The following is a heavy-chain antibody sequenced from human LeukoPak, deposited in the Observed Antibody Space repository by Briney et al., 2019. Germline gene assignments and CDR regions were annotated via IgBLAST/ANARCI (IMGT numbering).Heavy chain of an antibody. Sequence: GGSLRLSCAASGFTFSNYWMSWVRQAPGKGLEWVSVIYSGGSTYYADSVKGRFTISRDNSKNTLYLQMNSLRAEDTAVYYCARDRDYFDYWGQGTLVTVSS. CDR2: IYSGGST. V-gene: IGHV3-66*01. J-gene: IGHJ4*02. CDR3: ARDRDYFDY. CDR1: GFTFSNYW.